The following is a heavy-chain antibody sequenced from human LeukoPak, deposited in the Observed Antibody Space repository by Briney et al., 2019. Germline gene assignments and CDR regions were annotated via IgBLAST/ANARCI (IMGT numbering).Heavy chain of an antibody. V-gene: IGHV3-21*04. D-gene: IGHD2-2*01. J-gene: IGHJ4*02. Sequence: GGSLRLSCAASGFTFSTYSMNWVRQAPGKGLEWVSSISSSSDYIYYADSVEGRFTISRDNAKNSLYLQMNSLRAEDTAIYYCARGFTSSTSCYLLNWGQGTLVTVSS. CDR1: GFTFSTYS. CDR3: ARGFTSSTSCYLLN. CDR2: ISSSSDYI.